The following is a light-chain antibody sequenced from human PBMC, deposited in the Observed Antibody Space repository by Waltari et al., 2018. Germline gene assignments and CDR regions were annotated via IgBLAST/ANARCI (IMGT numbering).Light chain of an antibody. CDR1: NSDVGSYTY. CDR2: EVT. Sequence: QSALTQPASVSGSPGHSYTISCTGTNSDVGSYTYVSWYQQHPGKAPKLMIYEVTNRPSGLSNRFSGSKSGNTASLTITELQAEDEADYYCSSYAGNDLVIFGGGTKLTVL. CDR3: SSYAGNDLVI. V-gene: IGLV2-14*01. J-gene: IGLJ2*01.